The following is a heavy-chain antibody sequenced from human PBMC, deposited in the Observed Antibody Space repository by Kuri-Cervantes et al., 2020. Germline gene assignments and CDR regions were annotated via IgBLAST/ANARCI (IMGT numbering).Heavy chain of an antibody. V-gene: IGHV3-13*01. CDR2: IGTAGDT. Sequence: GESLKISCAASGFTFSSYDMHWVRQATGKGLEWVSAIGTAGDTYYPGSVKVRFTISRENAKNSLYLQMNSLRAGDTAVYYCARGGYSYGPTRITYGMDVWGQGTTVTVSS. J-gene: IGHJ6*02. CDR3: ARGGYSYGPTRITYGMDV. CDR1: GFTFSSYD. D-gene: IGHD5-18*01.